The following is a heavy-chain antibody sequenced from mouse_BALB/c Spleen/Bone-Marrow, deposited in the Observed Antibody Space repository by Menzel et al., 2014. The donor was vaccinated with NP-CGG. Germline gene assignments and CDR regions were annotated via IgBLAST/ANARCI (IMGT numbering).Heavy chain of an antibody. V-gene: IGHV14-3*02. J-gene: IGHJ3*01. D-gene: IGHD2-2*01. CDR1: GFNIKDTY. Sequence: VQLKQSGAELVKPGASVKLSCTASGFNIKDTYMHWVKQRPEQGLEWIGRIDPANGNTKYDPKFQGKATITADTSSNTAYLQLSSLTSEDTAVYYCARNYGYGKSFAYWGQGTPVTVSA. CDR3: ARNYGYGKSFAY. CDR2: IDPANGNT.